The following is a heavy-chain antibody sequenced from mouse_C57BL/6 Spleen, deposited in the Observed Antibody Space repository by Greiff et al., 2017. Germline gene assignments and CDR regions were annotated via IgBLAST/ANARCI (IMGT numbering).Heavy chain of an antibody. CDR3: AKERDYYGSAFDY. V-gene: IGHV1-76*01. CDR1: GYTFTDYY. J-gene: IGHJ2*01. CDR2: IYPGSGNT. D-gene: IGHD1-1*01. Sequence: VKLMESGAELVRPGASVKLSCKASGYTFTDYYINWVKQRPGQGLEWIARIYPGSGNTYYNEKFKGKATLTAEKSSSTAYMQLSSLTSEDSAVYFCAKERDYYGSAFDYWGQGTTLTVSS.